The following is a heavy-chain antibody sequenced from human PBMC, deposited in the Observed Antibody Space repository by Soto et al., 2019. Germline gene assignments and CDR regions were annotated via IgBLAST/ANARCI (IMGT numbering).Heavy chain of an antibody. J-gene: IGHJ4*02. CDR2: IDRYGST. Sequence: QVQLQQWGAGLLKPSETLSLTCAVYGGAFSDYYWSWIRQPPGKGLEWIGEIDRYGSTNYDPSIKSRVTISIETSKNQFSLKLTSVTAADTAIYYCAGGSPSAWEPPFYWGQGTLVTVSS. D-gene: IGHD1-26*01. CDR3: AGGSPSAWEPPFY. V-gene: IGHV4-34*01. CDR1: GGAFSDYY.